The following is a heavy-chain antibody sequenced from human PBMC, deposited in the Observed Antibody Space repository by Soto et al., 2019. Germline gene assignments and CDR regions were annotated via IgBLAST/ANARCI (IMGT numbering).Heavy chain of an antibody. D-gene: IGHD3-3*01. CDR1: GGSLRGYS. Sequence: PSETLSLTCTVSGGSLRGYSWSWIRQSPGKGLEWIGYVYSGGGTNYSPSFMGRVTISVDTTDNQFSLKLNSVTAADTAVYYCAREKTPISPQYFYYVDYWGQGTLVTVSS. V-gene: IGHV4-59*01. J-gene: IGHJ4*02. CDR2: VYSGGGT. CDR3: AREKTPISPQYFYYVDY.